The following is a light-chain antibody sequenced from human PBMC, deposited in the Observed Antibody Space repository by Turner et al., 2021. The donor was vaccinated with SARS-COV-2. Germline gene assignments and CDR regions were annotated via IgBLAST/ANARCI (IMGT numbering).Light chain of an antibody. CDR2: DAS. CDR1: QSISSV. CDR3: QQRANSGT. V-gene: IGKV3-11*01. J-gene: IGKJ1*01. Sequence: EIVLTQSPATLSLSPGERATLSCRASQSISSVLAWYQQKPGQAPRLLIYDASSKAAGIPSRFSGSVSWTDFNLTISSLEPEDFAVYYCQQRANSGTFGQGTKVEVK.